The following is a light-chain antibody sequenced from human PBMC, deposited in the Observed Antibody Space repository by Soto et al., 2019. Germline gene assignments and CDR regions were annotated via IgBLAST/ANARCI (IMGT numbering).Light chain of an antibody. Sequence: DIPMTQSPSTLSASVGDRVTITCRASQSISSLLAWYKHKPGKAPKFLIYKASSLQSGVPSRFSGSGSGTEFTLTITSLQPDDFATYYCHQYYSFPRTFGQGTKVEVK. J-gene: IGKJ1*01. V-gene: IGKV1-5*03. CDR2: KAS. CDR3: HQYYSFPRT. CDR1: QSISSL.